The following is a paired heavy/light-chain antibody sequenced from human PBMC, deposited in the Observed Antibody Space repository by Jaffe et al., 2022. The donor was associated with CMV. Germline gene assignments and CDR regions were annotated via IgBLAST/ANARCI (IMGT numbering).Light chain of an antibody. Sequence: DVVLTQSPLSLPVTLGQPASISCRSSQSLVHSDGNTYLNWFQQRPGQSPRRLIYDVSKRDSGVPDRFSGSGSGSDFTLKISRVEAEDVGVYYCMQGTHPYTFGQGTKLEIK. CDR1: QSLVHSDGNTY. J-gene: IGKJ2*01. V-gene: IGKV2-30*02. CDR2: DVS. CDR3: MQGTHPYT.
Heavy chain of an antibody. CDR1: GGTFSTDG. Sequence: QVQLVQSGAEVKKPGSSVKVSCKASGGTFSTDGISWVRQAPGQGLEWMGGIIPILGTPNYAQKFQGRVTINADESTTTAYMELSSLKPEDTAVYYCASREVGLDVGYVGYYYYRMDVWGQGTTVSVSS. D-gene: IGHD5-12*01. J-gene: IGHJ6*02. CDR2: IIPILGTP. CDR3: ASREVGLDVGYVGYYYYRMDV. V-gene: IGHV1-69*01.